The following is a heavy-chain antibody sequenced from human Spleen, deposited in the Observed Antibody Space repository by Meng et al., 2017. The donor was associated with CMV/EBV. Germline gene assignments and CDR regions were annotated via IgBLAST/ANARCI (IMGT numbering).Heavy chain of an antibody. CDR2: IKTGNGNT. Sequence: GYTLSNYPINWGRQAPGQGLEWMGGIKTGNGNTKFSQRFQGRVTISRDTSASTAYMELSSLRSEDTAVYYCARVTYDYDSTLTYFDYWGQGTLVTVSS. CDR3: ARVTYDYDSTLTYFDY. J-gene: IGHJ4*02. CDR1: GYTLSNYP. D-gene: IGHD3-22*01. V-gene: IGHV1-3*04.